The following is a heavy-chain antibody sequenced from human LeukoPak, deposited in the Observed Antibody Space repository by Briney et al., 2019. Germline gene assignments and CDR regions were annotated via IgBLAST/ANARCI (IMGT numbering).Heavy chain of an antibody. CDR2: IYYSGST. CDR3: ARARIPSGYDSGPYYFDY. J-gene: IGHJ4*02. D-gene: IGHD5-12*01. CDR1: GCSISSGGYY. Sequence: SETLSLTCTVSGCSISSGGYYWSWFRQHPGKGLEWIGYIYYSGSTYYNPYIKSRITTSVDTSKNQFSLKLSSVTAADTAVYYCARARIPSGYDSGPYYFDYWGQGTLVTVSS. V-gene: IGHV4-31*03.